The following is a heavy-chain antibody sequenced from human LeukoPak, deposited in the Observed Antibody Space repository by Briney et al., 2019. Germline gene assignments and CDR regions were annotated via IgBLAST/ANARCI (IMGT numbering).Heavy chain of an antibody. D-gene: IGHD3-22*01. CDR3: AGSSGYKDY. Sequence: PGGSLRLSCAVSGITLSNYGMSWVRQAPGKGLEWVSAISGSGGSTYYADSVKGRFTISRDNSKNTLYLQMNSLRAEDTAVYYCAGSSGYKDYWGQGTLVTVSS. V-gene: IGHV3-23*01. CDR2: ISGSGGST. J-gene: IGHJ4*02. CDR1: GITLSNYG.